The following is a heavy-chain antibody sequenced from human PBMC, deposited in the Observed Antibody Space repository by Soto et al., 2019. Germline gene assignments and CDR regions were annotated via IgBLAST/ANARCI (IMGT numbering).Heavy chain of an antibody. D-gene: IGHD1-26*01. CDR2: ISGSGAGT. CDR3: AKRIKRGSNYVGNAMDV. J-gene: IGHJ6*02. V-gene: IGHV3-23*01. CDR1: GFSFSNYA. Sequence: EVQLLESGGTLVQVGGSLRLSCVASGFSFSNYAVTWVRQAPGKGLEWVSAISGSGAGTYYADSVKGRFTISRDNSKNTVHLQMSGLRVQDKAVNDWAKRIKRGSNYVGNAMDVWGQGTPGIVS.